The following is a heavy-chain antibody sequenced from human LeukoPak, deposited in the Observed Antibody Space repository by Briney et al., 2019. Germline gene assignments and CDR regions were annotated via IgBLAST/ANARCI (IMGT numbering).Heavy chain of an antibody. D-gene: IGHD3-10*01. Sequence: GGSPRLSCAASGFTVSSNYMSWVRQAPGKGLEWVSDIYSGGSTYYADSVKGRFTISRDNSKNTLYLQMNSLRAEDTAVYYCARGTFGEKPQWAFDIWGQGTMVTVSS. CDR1: GFTVSSNY. J-gene: IGHJ3*02. CDR3: ARGTFGEKPQWAFDI. CDR2: IYSGGST. V-gene: IGHV3-66*01.